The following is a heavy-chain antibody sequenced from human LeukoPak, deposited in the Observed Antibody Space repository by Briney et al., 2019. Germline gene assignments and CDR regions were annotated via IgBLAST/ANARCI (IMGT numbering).Heavy chain of an antibody. V-gene: IGHV1-8*03. D-gene: IGHD1-26*01. CDR3: ARARANSDFDY. CDR1: GYTFTSYD. J-gene: IGHJ4*02. CDR2: MNPNSGNT. Sequence: ASVKVSCKASGYTFTSYDINWVRQATGQGLEWMGWMNPNSGNTGYAQKFQGRVTITRNTSIRTAYMELCSLRSEDMAVYYCARARANSDFDYWGQGTLVTVSS.